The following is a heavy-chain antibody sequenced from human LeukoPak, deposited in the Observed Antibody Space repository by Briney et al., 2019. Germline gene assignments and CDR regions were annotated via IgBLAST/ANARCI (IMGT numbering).Heavy chain of an antibody. V-gene: IGHV3-23*01. Sequence: GGSLRLSCAASGFTFSSYAMSWVRQAPGKGLEWVSAICGSGGSTYYADSVKGRFTISRDNSKNTLYLQMNSVRAEDTAVYYCARTSITMILVVITDNYGMDVWGQGTTVTVSS. J-gene: IGHJ6*02. CDR2: ICGSGGST. D-gene: IGHD3-22*01. CDR3: ARTSITMILVVITDNYGMDV. CDR1: GFTFSSYA.